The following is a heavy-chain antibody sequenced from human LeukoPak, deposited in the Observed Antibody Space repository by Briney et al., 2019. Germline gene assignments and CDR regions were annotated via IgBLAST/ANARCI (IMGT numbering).Heavy chain of an antibody. CDR2: ISSSSSTI. Sequence: GGSLRLSCAASGFTFSSYSMNWVRQAPGKRLEWVSYISSSSSTIYYADSVKGRFTISRDNAKNSLYLQMNSLRAEDTAVYYCARGLAPSYYYYYMDVWGKGTTVTVSS. V-gene: IGHV3-48*01. CDR3: ARGLAPSYYYYYMDV. J-gene: IGHJ6*03. CDR1: GFTFSSYS.